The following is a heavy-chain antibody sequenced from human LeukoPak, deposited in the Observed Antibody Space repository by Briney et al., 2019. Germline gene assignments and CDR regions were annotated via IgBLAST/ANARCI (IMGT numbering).Heavy chain of an antibody. Sequence: ASVKVSCKVSGYTLTELSMHWVRQAPGKGLEWMGGFDPEDGETIYAQKFQGRVTMTEDTSTDTAYMELSRLRSDDTAVYYCARALIFYDPFFDYWGQGTLVTVSS. D-gene: IGHD2/OR15-2a*01. J-gene: IGHJ4*02. V-gene: IGHV1-24*01. CDR1: GYTLTELS. CDR3: ARALIFYDPFFDY. CDR2: FDPEDGET.